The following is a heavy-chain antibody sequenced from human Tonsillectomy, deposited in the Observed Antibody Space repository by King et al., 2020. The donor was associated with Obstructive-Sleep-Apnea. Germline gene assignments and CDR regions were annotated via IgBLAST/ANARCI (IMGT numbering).Heavy chain of an antibody. D-gene: IGHD3-22*01. V-gene: IGHV1-18*01. J-gene: IGHJ4*02. CDR1: GYTFTSYG. CDR3: ARDYADYYDSSGYQYYFDY. CDR2: SSAYNGNT. Sequence: VQLVESGAEVKKPGASVKVSCKASGYTFTSYGISWVRQAPGQGLEWMGWSSAYNGNTNYAKNLQGRVTVTTDTSTSTAYMELRSLRSDDTAVYYCARDYADYYDSSGYQYYFDYWGQGTLVTVSS.